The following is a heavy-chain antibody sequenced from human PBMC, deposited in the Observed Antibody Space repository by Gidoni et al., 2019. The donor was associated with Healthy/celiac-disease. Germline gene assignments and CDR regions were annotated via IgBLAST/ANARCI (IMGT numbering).Heavy chain of an antibody. D-gene: IGHD1-1*01. CDR1: GGSFSGYY. Sequence: QVQLQQWGAGLLKPSETLSLTCAVYGGSFSGYYWSWIRQPPGKGLEWIGEINHSGSTNYNPSLKSRVTISVDTSKNQFSLKLSSVTAADTAVYYCARDRGTKGGWFDPWGQGTLVTVSS. J-gene: IGHJ5*02. V-gene: IGHV4-34*01. CDR2: INHSGST. CDR3: ARDRGTKGGWFDP.